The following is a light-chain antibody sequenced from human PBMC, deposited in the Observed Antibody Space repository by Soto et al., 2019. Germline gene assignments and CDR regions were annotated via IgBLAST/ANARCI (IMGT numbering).Light chain of an antibody. CDR1: QGISNS. V-gene: IGKV1-27*01. CDR2: AAS. J-gene: IGKJ1*01. CDR3: QRYKSAPT. Sequence: DIQMTQSPSSLSASVGDRVTITCRASQGISNSLAWYQQKPGKVPKLLIYAASTLQSGVPSRFSGSGSGTDFTLTISSLQPEDVATYYCQRYKSAPTFGQETRVEVK.